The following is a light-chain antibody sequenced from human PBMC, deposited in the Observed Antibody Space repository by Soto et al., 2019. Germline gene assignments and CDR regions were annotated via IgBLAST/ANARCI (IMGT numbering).Light chain of an antibody. CDR3: QHCGSLVLT. J-gene: IGKJ4*01. V-gene: IGKV3-20*01. Sequence: ESVLTPSTGTLSLSPGERATLSCRASHSVSSSYFAWYQQKHGHAPRLLIYGASSRATDIPDRFSGSGCGPDFTLTISGLEREDFAVYYCQHCGSLVLTFGGGTKVEIK. CDR1: HSVSSSY. CDR2: GAS.